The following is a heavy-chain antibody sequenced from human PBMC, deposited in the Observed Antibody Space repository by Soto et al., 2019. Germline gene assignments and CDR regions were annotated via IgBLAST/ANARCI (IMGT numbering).Heavy chain of an antibody. D-gene: IGHD3-10*01. CDR1: GGSISSYY. Sequence: TLSLTCTVSGGSISSYYWSWIRQPPGKGLEWIGYIYYSGSTNYNPSLKSRVTISVDTSKNQFSLKLSSVTAADTAVYYCARDRIGKGTKYGMDVWGQGTTVTVS. V-gene: IGHV4-59*01. CDR3: ARDRIGKGTKYGMDV. J-gene: IGHJ6*02. CDR2: IYYSGST.